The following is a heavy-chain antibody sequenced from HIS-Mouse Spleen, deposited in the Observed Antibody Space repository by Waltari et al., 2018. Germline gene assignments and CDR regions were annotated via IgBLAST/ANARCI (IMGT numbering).Heavy chain of an antibody. CDR3: AKDTSGSYSDY. CDR2: ISYDGSNK. J-gene: IGHJ4*02. Sequence: QVQLVESGGGVVQPGRSLRPSCAASGITFSSYGMPWVRQAPGKGLEWVAVISYDGSNKYYADSVKGRFTISRDNSKNTLYLQMNSLRAEDTAVYYCAKDTSGSYSDYWGQGTLVTVSS. V-gene: IGHV3-30*18. D-gene: IGHD1-26*01. CDR1: GITFSSYG.